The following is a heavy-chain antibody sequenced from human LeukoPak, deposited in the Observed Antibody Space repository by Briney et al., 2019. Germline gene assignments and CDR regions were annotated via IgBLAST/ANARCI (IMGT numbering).Heavy chain of an antibody. D-gene: IGHD4-11*01. Sequence: GGSLRLSCAASGCTFSHYIMNWVRQAPGKGLEWASSISSSSSYIYYSDSVKGRFTISRDNAKNSLYLHMNSLRVDDTAVYYCARGSSNYGCTFDIWGQGTMVTVSS. J-gene: IGHJ3*02. CDR2: ISSSSSYI. CDR3: ARGSSNYGCTFDI. V-gene: IGHV3-21*01. CDR1: GCTFSHYI.